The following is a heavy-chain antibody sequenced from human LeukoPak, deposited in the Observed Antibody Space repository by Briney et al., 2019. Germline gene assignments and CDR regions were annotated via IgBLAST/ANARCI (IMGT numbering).Heavy chain of an antibody. V-gene: IGHV1-69*04. CDR1: GGTFSSYA. CDR3: ARSYYGSGSYYNANFDY. J-gene: IGHJ4*02. Sequence: SVKVSCKASGGTFSSYAISWVRQAPGQGLEWMGRIIPILGIANYAQKFQGRVTITADKSTSTAYMELSSLRSEDTAVYYCARSYYGSGSYYNANFDYWGQGTLVTVPS. D-gene: IGHD3-10*01. CDR2: IIPILGIA.